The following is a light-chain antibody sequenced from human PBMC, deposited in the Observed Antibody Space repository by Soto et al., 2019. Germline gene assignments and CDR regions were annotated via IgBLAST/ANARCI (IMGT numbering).Light chain of an antibody. V-gene: IGLV2-11*01. J-gene: IGLJ3*02. CDR3: CSYAGSSSGV. CDR2: DVS. CDR1: SSDVGAYNY. Sequence: QPVLTQPRSVSGSPGQSVTISCTGTSSDVGAYNYVSWYQHHPGKAPKVMIYDVSERPSGVPDRFSGSKSDNKASLTISGLQAEDEADYYCCSYAGSSSGVFGGGTKLTVL.